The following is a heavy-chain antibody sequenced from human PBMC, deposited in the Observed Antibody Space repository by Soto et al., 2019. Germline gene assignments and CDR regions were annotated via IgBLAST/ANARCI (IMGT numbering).Heavy chain of an antibody. Sequence: PGESLKISCKGSGYSFTSYWIGWVRQMPGKGLERMGIIYPGDSDTRYSPSFQGQVTISADKSISTAYLQWSSLKASDTAMYYCARHWPSYGWGYYYYGMDVWGQGTTVTVSS. V-gene: IGHV5-51*01. CDR1: GYSFTSYW. CDR2: IYPGDSDT. J-gene: IGHJ6*02. CDR3: ARHWPSYGWGYYYYGMDV. D-gene: IGHD5-18*01.